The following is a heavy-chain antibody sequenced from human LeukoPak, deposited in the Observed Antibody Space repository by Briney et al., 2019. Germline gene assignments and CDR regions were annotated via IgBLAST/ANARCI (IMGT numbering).Heavy chain of an antibody. J-gene: IGHJ3*02. D-gene: IGHD2-15*01. V-gene: IGHV3-30*02. CDR2: IRYDGTNK. CDR3: TTDDCSGGSCDDAFDI. CDR1: GFTFSNYG. Sequence: GSLRLSCAASGFTFSNYGMHWVRQAPGKGLEWVAVIRYDGTNKYYADSVKGRFTISRDNSKNTLYLQMNSLKTEDTAVYYCTTDDCSGGSCDDAFDIWGQGTMVTVSS.